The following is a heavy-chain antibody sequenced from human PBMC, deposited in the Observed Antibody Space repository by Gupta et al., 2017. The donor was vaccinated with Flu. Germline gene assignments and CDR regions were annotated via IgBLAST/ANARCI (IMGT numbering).Heavy chain of an antibody. CDR1: GGSIRSSDYY. Sequence: QLQLQESGPGLVKPSETLSLTCTVSGGSIRSSDYYWGWIRQPPGKGLEWIGSIYYSGSAYYNPSLKSRVTISVDTSKDQFSLRLSSVTAADTAVYYCARHWAGSGQKFDPWGQGILVTVSS. CDR3: ARHWAGSGQKFDP. CDR2: IYYSGSA. J-gene: IGHJ5*02. V-gene: IGHV4-39*01. D-gene: IGHD3-10*01.